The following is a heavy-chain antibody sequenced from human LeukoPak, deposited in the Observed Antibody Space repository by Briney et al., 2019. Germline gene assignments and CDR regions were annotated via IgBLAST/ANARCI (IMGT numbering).Heavy chain of an antibody. CDR3: ASVRSGRYYFDY. V-gene: IGHV4-61*01. D-gene: IGHD5-24*01. Sequence: SETLSLTCTVSGGSVSSGSYYWSWIRQPPGKGLEWIGYIYYSGSTNFSPSLKSRVTISVDTSKNQFSLKLTSVTAADTAVYYCASVRSGRYYFDYWGQGTLVTVSS. CDR1: GGSVSSGSYY. J-gene: IGHJ4*02. CDR2: IYYSGST.